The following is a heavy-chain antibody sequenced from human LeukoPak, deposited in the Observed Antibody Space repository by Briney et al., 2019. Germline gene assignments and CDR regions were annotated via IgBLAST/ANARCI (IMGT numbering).Heavy chain of an antibody. D-gene: IGHD3-22*01. V-gene: IGHV3-30-3*01. CDR1: GFTFSSYA. CDR3: ARDTFMIVVVEDLYYFDY. Sequence: GGSLRLSCAASGFTFSSYAMHWVRQAPGKGLEWVAVISYDGSNKYYADSVKGRFTISRDNSKNTLYLQMNSLGAEDTAVYYCARDTFMIVVVEDLYYFDYWGQGTLVTVSS. J-gene: IGHJ4*02. CDR2: ISYDGSNK.